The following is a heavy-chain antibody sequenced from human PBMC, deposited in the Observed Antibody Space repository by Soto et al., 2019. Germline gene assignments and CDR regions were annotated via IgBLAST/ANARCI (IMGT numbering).Heavy chain of an antibody. J-gene: IGHJ6*02. CDR3: ARDPSGWGMDV. CDR1: GFTFSSYD. D-gene: IGHD7-27*01. V-gene: IGHV3-13*01. Sequence: GGSLRLSCAASGFTFSSYDMQWVRQRPGRGLEWVSAVGTAGDTHYAGPVKGRFTVSRENDKNSMYLQMDGLRVEDTAAYYCARDPSGWGMDVWGQGTTVTVSS. CDR2: VGTAGDT.